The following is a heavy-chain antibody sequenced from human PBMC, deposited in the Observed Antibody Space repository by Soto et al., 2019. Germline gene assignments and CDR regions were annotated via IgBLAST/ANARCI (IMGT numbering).Heavy chain of an antibody. CDR2: ISGSGGST. CDR1: GFTFSSYA. CDR3: AKGPGYCSGGSCYSDYYMDV. J-gene: IGHJ6*03. V-gene: IGHV3-23*01. Sequence: GGSLRLSCAASGFTFSSYAMSWVRQAPGKGLEWVSAISGSGGSTYYADSVKGRFTISRDNSKNTLYLQMNSLRAEDTAVYNCAKGPGYCSGGSCYSDYYMDVWGKGTTVTVSS. D-gene: IGHD2-15*01.